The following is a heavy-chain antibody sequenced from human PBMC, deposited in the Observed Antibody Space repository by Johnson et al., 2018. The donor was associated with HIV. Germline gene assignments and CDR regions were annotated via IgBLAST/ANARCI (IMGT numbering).Heavy chain of an antibody. CDR1: GFTLRSYW. J-gene: IGHJ3*02. CDR2: INQDGSEK. Sequence: EVQLVESGGGLVQPGRSLRLSCAASGFTLRSYWMSWVRQAPGKGLEWVTNINQDGSEKHYVDSVKGRFTISRDNAKNSLYLQMNSLRAEDTAVYYCTRDHYNFWSGDAFDIWGQGTMVTVSS. V-gene: IGHV3-7*01. D-gene: IGHD3-3*01. CDR3: TRDHYNFWSGDAFDI.